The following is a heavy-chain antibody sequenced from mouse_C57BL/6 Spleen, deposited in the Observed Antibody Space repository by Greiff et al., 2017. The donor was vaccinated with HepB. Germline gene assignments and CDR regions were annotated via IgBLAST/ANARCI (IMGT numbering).Heavy chain of an antibody. Sequence: QVQLKESGAELAKPGASVKLSCKASGYTFTSYWMHWVKQRPGQGLEWIGYINPSSVYTKYNQKFKDKATLTADKSSSTAYMQLSSLTYEDSAVYYCARSTPYYDYDLTFAYWGQGTLVTVSA. CDR1: GYTFTSYW. V-gene: IGHV1-7*01. CDR2: INPSSVYT. CDR3: ARSTPYYDYDLTFAY. J-gene: IGHJ3*01. D-gene: IGHD2-4*01.